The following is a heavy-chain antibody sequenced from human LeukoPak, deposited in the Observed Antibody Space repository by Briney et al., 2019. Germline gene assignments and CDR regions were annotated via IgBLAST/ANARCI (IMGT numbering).Heavy chain of an antibody. D-gene: IGHD7-27*01. CDR3: AKDGLGIWSRGYFDY. V-gene: IGHV3-30-3*01. J-gene: IGHJ4*02. CDR1: GFTFSSYA. CDR2: ISYDGSNK. Sequence: GGSLRLSCAASGFTFSSYAMHWVRQAPGKGLEWVAVISYDGSNKYYADSVKGRFTISRDNSKNTLYLQMNSLRAEDTAVYYCAKDGLGIWSRGYFDYWGQGTLVTVSS.